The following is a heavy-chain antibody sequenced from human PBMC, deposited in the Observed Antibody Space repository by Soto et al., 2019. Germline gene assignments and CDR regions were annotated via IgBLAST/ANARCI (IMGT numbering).Heavy chain of an antibody. Sequence: QVRLVESGGDVVQPGRSLRLSCAASGFTFSNYGMQWVRQTPDKGLEWVAVISYSGETKYYADSVKGRFTVTRANSQNTLYLQMNSLRAEDTALYSCAKEKDERISSSYDYWGQGTLVAVSS. D-gene: IGHD6-6*01. J-gene: IGHJ4*02. CDR2: ISYSGETK. V-gene: IGHV3-30*18. CDR1: GFTFSNYG. CDR3: AKEKDERISSSYDY.